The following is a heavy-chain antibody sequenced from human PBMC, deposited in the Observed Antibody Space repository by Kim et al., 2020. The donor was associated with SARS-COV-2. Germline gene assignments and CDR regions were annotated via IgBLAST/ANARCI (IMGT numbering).Heavy chain of an antibody. CDR3: AGDWGHDILTGYPDYGMDV. CDR1: GGSISSYY. J-gene: IGHJ6*02. V-gene: IGHV4-59*13. Sequence: SETLSLTCTVSGGSISSYYWSWIRQPPGKGLEWIGYIYYSGSTNYNPSLKSRVTISVDTSKNQFSLKLSSVTAADTAVYYCAGDWGHDILTGYPDYGMDVWGQGTTVTVSS. D-gene: IGHD3-9*01. CDR2: IYYSGST.